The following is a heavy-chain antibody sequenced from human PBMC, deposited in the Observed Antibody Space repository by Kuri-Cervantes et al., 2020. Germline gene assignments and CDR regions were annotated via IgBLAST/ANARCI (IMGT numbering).Heavy chain of an antibody. CDR2: ISTGGDVT. J-gene: IGHJ6*03. CDR3: ARDGHITDYYYYMDV. Sequence: GESLKISCAASGFTFSSYSMTWVRQAPGKGLEWVSIISTGGDVTFYADSVKGRFTTSRDNSKNTLYLQMNSLRVEDTAIYYCARDGHITDYYYYMDVWGKGTTVTVSS. D-gene: IGHD3-10*01. CDR1: GFTFSSYS. V-gene: IGHV3-23*01.